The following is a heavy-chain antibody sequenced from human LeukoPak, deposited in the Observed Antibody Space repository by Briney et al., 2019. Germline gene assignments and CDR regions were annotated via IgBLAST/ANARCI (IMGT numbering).Heavy chain of an antibody. CDR2: IYSSGGI. J-gene: IGHJ4*02. V-gene: IGHV4-61*10. CDR3: ARGAAARLGYRY. CDR1: GDSVSSTYYY. Sequence: PSETLSLTCTVSGDSVSSTYYYWSWIRQPAGKGLEWIGRIYSSGGINYNPSLRSRVTISVDTSKNQFSLKLSSVTAADTAVYYCARGAAARLGYRYWGQGTLVTVSS. D-gene: IGHD6-6*01.